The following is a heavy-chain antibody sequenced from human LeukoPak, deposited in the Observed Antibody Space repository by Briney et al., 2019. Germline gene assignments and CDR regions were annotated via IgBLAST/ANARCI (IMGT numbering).Heavy chain of an antibody. CDR3: AKRNDFWSGYSDY. CDR1: GFTFDSYA. Sequence: GGSLRLSCAASGFTFDSYAMSWVRQAPGKGLEWVSGISGSGGSTYYADSVKGRFTISRDNSKNTLYLEMNSLRAEDTAVYYCAKRNDFWSGYSDYWGQGSLVTVSS. D-gene: IGHD3-3*01. V-gene: IGHV3-23*01. CDR2: ISGSGGST. J-gene: IGHJ4*02.